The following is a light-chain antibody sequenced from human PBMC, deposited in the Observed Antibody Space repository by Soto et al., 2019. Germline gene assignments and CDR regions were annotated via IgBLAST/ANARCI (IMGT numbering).Light chain of an antibody. V-gene: IGKV3-15*01. CDR3: QQYNNWPRQLT. Sequence: EIVMTQFPATLSLSPGQRATLSCRASQTVGVNLAWYQHKRGQSPRLLIYGASTRATGISDRFSGSGSGTEFTLTISSLQSDDFAVYYCQQYNNWPRQLTFGGGTKVDIK. CDR2: GAS. J-gene: IGKJ4*01. CDR1: QTVGVN.